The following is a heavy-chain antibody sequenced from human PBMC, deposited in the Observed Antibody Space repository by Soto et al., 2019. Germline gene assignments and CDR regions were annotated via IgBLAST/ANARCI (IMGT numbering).Heavy chain of an antibody. D-gene: IGHD1-26*01. CDR1: GGTFSSYA. J-gene: IGHJ5*02. CDR2: IIPIFGTA. V-gene: IGHV1-69*13. CDR3: AREVGATLNWFDP. Sequence: EASVKVSCKXSGGTFSSYAISWVRQAPGQGLEWMGGIIPIFGTANYAQKFQGRVTITADESTSTAYMELSSLRSEDTAVYYCAREVGATLNWFDPWGQGTLVTVSS.